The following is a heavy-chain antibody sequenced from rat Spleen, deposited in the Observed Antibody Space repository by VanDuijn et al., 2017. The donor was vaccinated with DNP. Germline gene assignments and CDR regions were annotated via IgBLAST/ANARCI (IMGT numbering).Heavy chain of an antibody. J-gene: IGHJ3*01. CDR2: INYSGST. Sequence: EVQLQESGPGLVKPSQSLSLTCSVTGYSITSSYRWNWIRKFPGKKMEWIGHINYSGSTSSNPSLKSRISITRDTSKNQFFLQLNSVTTEDTATYYCARSTGSGGFAYWGQGTLVTVSS. V-gene: IGHV3-1*01. CDR3: ARSTGSGGFAY. CDR1: GYSITSSY. D-gene: IGHD5-1*01.